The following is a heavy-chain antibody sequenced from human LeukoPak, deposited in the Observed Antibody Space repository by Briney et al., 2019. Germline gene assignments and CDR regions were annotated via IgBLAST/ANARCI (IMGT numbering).Heavy chain of an antibody. V-gene: IGHV3-30*02. J-gene: IGHJ4*02. D-gene: IGHD3-22*01. CDR1: GFNFNIFG. CDR3: ARDPESNGYSDGSFDY. Sequence: PGGSVRLSCTASGFNFNIFGMYWVRQARGKGVEGVGFIRNDGTHEKYGDSVKGRFTIFRDNSKNTLYLLMNSVRSEDTAVYYCARDPESNGYSDGSFDYWGQGTLVSDSS. CDR2: IRNDGTHE.